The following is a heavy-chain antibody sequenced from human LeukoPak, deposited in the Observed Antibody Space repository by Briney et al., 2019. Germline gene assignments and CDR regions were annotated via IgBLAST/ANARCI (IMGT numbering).Heavy chain of an antibody. Sequence: PGGSLRLSCAASGFTFSSYGMHWVRQAPGKGLEWVAVISYDGSNKYYPDSVKGRFTISRDNSKNTLYLQMNSLRPEDTAVYYCAGQRIAAAGTGFDYWGQGTLVTVSS. CDR3: AGQRIAAAGTGFDY. CDR1: GFTFSSYG. D-gene: IGHD6-13*01. V-gene: IGHV3-30*03. CDR2: ISYDGSNK. J-gene: IGHJ4*02.